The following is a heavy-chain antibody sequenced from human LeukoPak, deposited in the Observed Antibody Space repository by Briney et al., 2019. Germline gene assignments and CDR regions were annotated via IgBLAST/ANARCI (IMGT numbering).Heavy chain of an antibody. V-gene: IGHV4-59*01. CDR1: DGSINSYY. CDR2: IYYNGNT. D-gene: IGHD3-22*01. CDR3: ARDLISYYYHSRVDAFDI. J-gene: IGHJ3*02. Sequence: SETLSLTCSVSDGSINSYYWNWIRRPPGKGLEWIGYIYYNGNTNYSPSLKSRVTMSVDTSKNLFSLKVSSVTAADTAVYYCARDLISYYYHSRVDAFDIWGQGTMVTVSS.